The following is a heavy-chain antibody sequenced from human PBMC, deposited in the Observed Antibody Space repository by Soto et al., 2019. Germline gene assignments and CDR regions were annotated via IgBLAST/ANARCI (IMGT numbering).Heavy chain of an antibody. CDR3: AKALEACSGGSCYSRGYYYYYGMDV. V-gene: IGHV3-23*01. J-gene: IGHJ6*02. D-gene: IGHD2-15*01. CDR2: ISGSGGST. CDR1: GFTFSSYA. Sequence: PGGSLRLSCAASGFTFSSYAMSWVRQAPGKGLEWVSAISGSGGSTYYADSVKGRVTISRDNSKNTLYLQMNSLRAEDTAVYYCAKALEACSGGSCYSRGYYYYYGMDVWGQGTTVTVSS.